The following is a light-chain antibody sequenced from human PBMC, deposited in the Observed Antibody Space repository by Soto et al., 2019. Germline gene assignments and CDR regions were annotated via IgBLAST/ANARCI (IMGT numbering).Light chain of an antibody. CDR3: QHYKSYSEA. CDR1: QTISSW. J-gene: IGKJ1*01. Sequence: DIQMTQSPSTLSGSVGDRVTITCRASQTISSWLAWYQQKPGKAPKLLIYKASTLKSGVPSKFSGSGSRTEFTLTISSLQPDDFATYYCQHYKSYSEAFGQGTKVELK. CDR2: KAS. V-gene: IGKV1-5*03.